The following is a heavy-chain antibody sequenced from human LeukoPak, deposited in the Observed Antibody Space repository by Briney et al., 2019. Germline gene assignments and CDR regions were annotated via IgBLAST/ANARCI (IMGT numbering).Heavy chain of an antibody. J-gene: IGHJ6*03. CDR1: GGSFSGYY. Sequence: DPSETLSLTCAVYGGSFSGYYWSWLRQPPGKGLEWIGEINHGGSTNYNPSLKSRVTISVDTSKNQFSLKLSSVTAADTAVYYCARGGRIQLWLGYYMDVWGKGTTVTVSS. D-gene: IGHD5-18*01. CDR2: INHGGST. CDR3: ARGGRIQLWLGYYMDV. V-gene: IGHV4-34*01.